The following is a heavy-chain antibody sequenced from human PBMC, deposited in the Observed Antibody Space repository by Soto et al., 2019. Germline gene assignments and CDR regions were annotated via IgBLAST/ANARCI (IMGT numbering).Heavy chain of an antibody. V-gene: IGHV1-69*12. CDR1: GGTFRSYA. CDR2: IIPIFGTA. Sequence: QVQLVQSGAEVKKPGSSVKVSCKASGGTFRSYAISWVRQAPGQGLEWMGGIIPIFGTANYAQKFQVRVTITADESTSTAYMELSRLRSEDTAVYYCASGSYLYYYYDGMDVWGQGTTVTVSS. J-gene: IGHJ6*02. CDR3: ASGSYLYYYYDGMDV. D-gene: IGHD1-26*01.